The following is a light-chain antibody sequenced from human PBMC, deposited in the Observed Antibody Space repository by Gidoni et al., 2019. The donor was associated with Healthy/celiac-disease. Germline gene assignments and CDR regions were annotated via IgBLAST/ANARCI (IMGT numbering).Light chain of an antibody. CDR2: AAS. CDR3: QQLNSYPLT. Sequence: IQLPPSPSFLSASVGDRVTITCRASQGISSYLAWYQQKPGKAPKLLIYAASTLQSGVPSRFSGSGSGTEFTLTISSLQPEDFATYYCQQLNSYPLTFGGGTKVEIK. CDR1: QGISSY. V-gene: IGKV1-9*01. J-gene: IGKJ4*01.